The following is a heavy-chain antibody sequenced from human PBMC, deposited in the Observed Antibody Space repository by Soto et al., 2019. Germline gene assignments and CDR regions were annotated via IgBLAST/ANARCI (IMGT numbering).Heavy chain of an antibody. CDR3: AHSKKLYSSSWYEGEVDWFDP. J-gene: IGHJ5*02. Sequence: SGPTLVNPTQTLTLTCTFSGFSLSTSGVGVGWIRQPPGKALEWLALIYWNDDKRYSQSLESRLTITKDTSKNQVVLTMSNMDPVDTATYYCAHSKKLYSSSWYEGEVDWFDPWGQGTQVTVSS. CDR2: IYWNDDK. V-gene: IGHV2-5*01. D-gene: IGHD6-13*01. CDR1: GFSLSTSGVG.